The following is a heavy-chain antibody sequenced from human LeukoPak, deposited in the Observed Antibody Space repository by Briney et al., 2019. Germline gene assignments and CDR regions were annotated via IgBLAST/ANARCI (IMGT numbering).Heavy chain of an antibody. Sequence: SETLSLTCTASGGSISSYYWSWIRHFPGKGLEWMGYRHSTGNSYYNPSLGCRVFILEDSSAGHLSLALSFVTAADPALYYCARHILDGDNGSKGFDLWGQGILVTVSS. V-gene: IGHV4-59*08. CDR2: RHSTGNS. J-gene: IGHJ4*02. CDR1: GGSISSYY. D-gene: IGHD2-21*02. CDR3: ARHILDGDNGSKGFDL.